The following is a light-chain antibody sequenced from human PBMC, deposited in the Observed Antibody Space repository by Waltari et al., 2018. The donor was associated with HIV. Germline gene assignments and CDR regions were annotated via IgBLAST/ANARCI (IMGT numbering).Light chain of an antibody. CDR2: EVS. Sequence: QSALTQPASVSGSPGQSITTSCTGTSSDVASYNYVSWYQLHPGKAPKLMIYEVSNRPSGVSNRFSGSKSGNTASLTISGLQAEDEADYYCSSYTSSSTLLVFGTGTKVTVL. CDR3: SSYTSSSTLLV. J-gene: IGLJ1*01. V-gene: IGLV2-14*01. CDR1: SSDVASYNY.